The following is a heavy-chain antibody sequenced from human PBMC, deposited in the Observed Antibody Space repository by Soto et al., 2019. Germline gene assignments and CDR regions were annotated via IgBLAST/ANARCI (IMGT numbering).Heavy chain of an antibody. D-gene: IGHD3-22*01. CDR1: GGTFSSYA. CDR2: IIPIFGTA. V-gene: IGHV1-69*13. Sequence: SVQVSCKASGGTFSSYAISWVRQAPGQGLEWMGGIIPIFGTANYAQKFQGRVTITADESTSTAYMELSSLRSEDTAVYYCARVATAYYYDSSGAFDIWGQGTMVTVSS. J-gene: IGHJ3*02. CDR3: ARVATAYYYDSSGAFDI.